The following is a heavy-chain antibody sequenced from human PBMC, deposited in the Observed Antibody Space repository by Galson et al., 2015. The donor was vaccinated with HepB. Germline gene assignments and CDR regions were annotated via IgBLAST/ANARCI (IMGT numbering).Heavy chain of an antibody. D-gene: IGHD5-12*01. V-gene: IGHV3-30*18. CDR1: GFTFSSYG. CDR2: ISYDGSNK. Sequence: SLRLSCAASGFTFSSYGMHWVRQAPGKGLEWVAVISYDGSNKYYADSVKGRFTISRDNSKNTLYLQMNSLRAEDTAVYYCAKGGDSGYSRVYYYYYMDVWGKGTTVTVSS. CDR3: AKGGDSGYSRVYYYYYMDV. J-gene: IGHJ6*03.